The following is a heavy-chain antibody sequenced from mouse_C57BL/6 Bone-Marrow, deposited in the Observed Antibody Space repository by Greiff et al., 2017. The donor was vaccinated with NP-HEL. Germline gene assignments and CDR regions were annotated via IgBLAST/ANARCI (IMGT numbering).Heavy chain of an antibody. Sequence: EVQLQQSGAELVRPGASVKLSCTASGFNIKDDYMHWVKQRPEQGLEWIGWIDPENGDTEYASKFPGKAPIPADTSSNTAYLQLSSLTSEDTAVYYCTTGPDYYGSSYVVDYWGQGTTLTVSS. J-gene: IGHJ2*01. V-gene: IGHV14-4*01. D-gene: IGHD1-1*01. CDR3: TTGPDYYGSSYVVDY. CDR1: GFNIKDDY. CDR2: IDPENGDT.